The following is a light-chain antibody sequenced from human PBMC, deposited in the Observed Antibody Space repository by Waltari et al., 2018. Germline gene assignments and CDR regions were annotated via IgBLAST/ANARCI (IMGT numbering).Light chain of an antibody. J-gene: IGKJ2*01. CDR3: QQYDVWPYT. V-gene: IGKV3-15*01. CDR2: SAS. CDR1: QSVRSN. Sequence: EIVVTQSPAALSVSPGERVTLSCRASQSVRSNLAWYQQNPGQAPRLLIYSASTRATGIPARFSGYWSGAESTLTISSLQSEDFSIYYCQQYDVWPYTFGQGTKLDIK.